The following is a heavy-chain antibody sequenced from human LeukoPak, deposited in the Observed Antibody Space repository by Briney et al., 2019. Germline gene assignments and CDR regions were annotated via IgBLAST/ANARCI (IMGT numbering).Heavy chain of an antibody. J-gene: IGHJ3*02. Sequence: GESLKISCKGSGSSFTSYWIGWVRPMPGEGLEWMGIIYPGDSNAVYSPSFHGQVTISADKSISTAYLQWSSLKASDTAMYYCARQGSSMTNPFDMWGQGTTVTVAS. V-gene: IGHV5-51*01. CDR3: ARQGSSMTNPFDM. CDR1: GSSFTSYW. CDR2: IYPGDSNA. D-gene: IGHD2/OR15-2a*01.